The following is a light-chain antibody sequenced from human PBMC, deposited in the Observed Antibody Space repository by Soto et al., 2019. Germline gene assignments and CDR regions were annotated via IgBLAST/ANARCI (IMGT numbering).Light chain of an antibody. CDR2: DVN. CDR3: TSYAGGNNV. J-gene: IGLJ1*01. Sequence: QSALTQPPSASGSPGQSVTISCTGTSSDVGGYNYVSWYQQHPGKVPKLMVYDVNKRPSGVPDRFSGSKSGNTASLTVSGLQAEEEADYYCTSYAGGNNVFGTGTKVTVL. V-gene: IGLV2-8*01. CDR1: SSDVGGYNY.